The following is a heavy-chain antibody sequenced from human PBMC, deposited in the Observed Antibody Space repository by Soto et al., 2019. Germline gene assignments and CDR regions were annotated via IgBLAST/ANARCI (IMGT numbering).Heavy chain of an antibody. Sequence: EVQLVESGGGLVKPGGSLRLSCAASGFTFSSYSMNWVRQAPGKGLEWVSSISTSSDYIYYADSVKGRFTISRDNAKNSLYLQMNSLRAEDTAVYYCANHEAADSFSDYCGMYVWGQGTTVTVSS. CDR3: ANHEAADSFSDYCGMYV. CDR1: GFTFSSYS. J-gene: IGHJ6*02. CDR2: ISTSSDYI. D-gene: IGHD3-22*01. V-gene: IGHV3-21*01.